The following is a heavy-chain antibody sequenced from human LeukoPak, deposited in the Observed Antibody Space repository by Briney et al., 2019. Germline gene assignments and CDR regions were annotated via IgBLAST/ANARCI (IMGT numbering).Heavy chain of an antibody. D-gene: IGHD3-22*01. Sequence: GASVKVSRKASGYTFTSSYMHWVRQAPGQGLEWMGWINPNSGGTNYAQMFQGRVTMTRDTSISTAYMELSSLKSDDTAVYYCAKYYYDSYEGYYFDYWGQGTLVTVSS. CDR1: GYTFTSSY. CDR2: INPNSGGT. CDR3: AKYYYDSYEGYYFDY. J-gene: IGHJ4*02. V-gene: IGHV1-2*02.